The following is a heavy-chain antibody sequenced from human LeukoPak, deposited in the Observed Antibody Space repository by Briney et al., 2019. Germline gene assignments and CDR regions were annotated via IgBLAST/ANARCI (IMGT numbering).Heavy chain of an antibody. CDR1: GGSISSGDYY. CDR2: IYYSGST. CDR3: ARGSIAAADTLGN. D-gene: IGHD6-13*01. V-gene: IGHV4-30-4*01. Sequence: PSQTLSLTCTVSGGSISSGDYYWSWIRQPPGKGLEWIGYIYYSGSTYYNPSLKSRVTISVDTSKNQFSLKLSSVAAADTAVYYCARGSIAAADTLGNWGQGTLVTVSS. J-gene: IGHJ4*02.